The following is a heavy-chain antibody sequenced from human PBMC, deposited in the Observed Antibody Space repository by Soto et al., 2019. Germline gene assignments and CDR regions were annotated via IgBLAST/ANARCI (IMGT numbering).Heavy chain of an antibody. J-gene: IGHJ4*02. CDR2: ISAYNGNK. V-gene: IGHV1-18*01. D-gene: IGHD6-6*01. Sequence: QVQLMQSGGEVKMPGASVEVSCKTSGYMFTTYGMSWVRQAPGQGLEWMAWISAYNGNKKYAQKFEGRVTMTRDRSTSTVSMELRDLTSDDTAIYYCARTGGGMAARPLEYWGQGTLVIVSS. CDR3: ARTGGGMAARPLEY. CDR1: GYMFTTYG.